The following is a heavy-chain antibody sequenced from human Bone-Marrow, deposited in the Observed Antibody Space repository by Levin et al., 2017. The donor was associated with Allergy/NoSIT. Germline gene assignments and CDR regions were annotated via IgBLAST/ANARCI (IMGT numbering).Heavy chain of an antibody. CDR2: IFYSGST. V-gene: IGHV4-39*02. D-gene: IGHD6-13*01. J-gene: IGHJ5*02. Sequence: GSLRLSCSVSGGSISSSTYFWGWIRQPPGKGLEWIGSIFYSGSTYYNPSLKSRVTISVDTSKSHFSLKLTSVTAADTAVYYCARLWFPIAAVGIDPWGQGTLVTVSS. CDR3: ARLWFPIAAVGIDP. CDR1: GGSISSSTYF.